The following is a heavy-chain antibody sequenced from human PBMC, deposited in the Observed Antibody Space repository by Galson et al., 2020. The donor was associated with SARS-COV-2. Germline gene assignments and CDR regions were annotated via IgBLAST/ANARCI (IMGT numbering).Heavy chain of an antibody. D-gene: IGHD3-16*01. CDR1: GFTFSSFA. CDR3: ASSGVTGTYAYGFLAY. V-gene: IGHV3-23*01. J-gene: IGHJ4*01. CDR2: ISGSGATT. Sequence: TGGSLRLSCAVSGFTFSSFAMSWVRQAPGKGLEWVSTISGSGATTYYADSVRGRFTISRDNSKNTLYLQMNYLRAEDTAVYYFASSGVTGTYAYGFLAYWGHGNLVTVSS.